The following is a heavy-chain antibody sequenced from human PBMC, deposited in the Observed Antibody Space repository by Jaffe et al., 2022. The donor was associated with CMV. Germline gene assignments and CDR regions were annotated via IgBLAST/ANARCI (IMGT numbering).Heavy chain of an antibody. D-gene: IGHD2-15*01. CDR1: GGSISSSSYY. Sequence: QLQLQESGPGLVKPSETLSLTCTVSGGSISSSSYYWGWIRQPPGKGLEWIGSIYYSGSTYYNPSLKSRVTISVDTSKNQFSLKLSSVTAADTAVYYCASPRGYCSGGSCYNPGPPGAFDIWGQGTMVTVSS. CDR3: ASPRGYCSGGSCYNPGPPGAFDI. CDR2: IYYSGST. J-gene: IGHJ3*02. V-gene: IGHV4-39*01.